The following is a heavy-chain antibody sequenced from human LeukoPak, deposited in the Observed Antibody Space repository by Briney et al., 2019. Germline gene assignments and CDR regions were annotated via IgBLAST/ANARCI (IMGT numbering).Heavy chain of an antibody. CDR1: GFTFSSYA. Sequence: GGSLRLSCAASGFTFSSYAMSWVRQAPGKGLEWVSAISGSGGSTYYADSVKGRSTISRDNSKNTLYLQMNSLRAEDTAVYYCTKIPVYSSGWYKEGYYYYGMDVWGQGTTVTVSS. CDR2: ISGSGGST. CDR3: TKIPVYSSGWYKEGYYYYGMDV. J-gene: IGHJ6*02. V-gene: IGHV3-23*01. D-gene: IGHD6-19*01.